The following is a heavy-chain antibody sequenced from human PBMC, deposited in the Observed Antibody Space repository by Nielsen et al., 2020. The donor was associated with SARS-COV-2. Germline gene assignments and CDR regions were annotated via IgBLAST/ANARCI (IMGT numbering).Heavy chain of an antibody. D-gene: IGHD5-24*01. Sequence: GSLRLSCTVSGGSVSNDYYYWNWIRQPPGKGLEWIGSIFHSGNTNYNPSLKSRVAISVDSSRNQFSLKLNSVTAADTAVYYCVRIDMATISVDYWGRGTLVTVSS. J-gene: IGHJ4*02. CDR2: IFHSGNT. V-gene: IGHV4-61*01. CDR1: GGSVSNDYYY. CDR3: VRIDMATISVDY.